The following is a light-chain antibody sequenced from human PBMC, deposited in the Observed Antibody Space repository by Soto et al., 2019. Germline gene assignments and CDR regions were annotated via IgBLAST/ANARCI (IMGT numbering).Light chain of an antibody. CDR3: GAWDSSLSVVL. Sequence: QSVLTQPPSVSAAPGQKVTISCSGSTSNIENNYVCWYQHLPGTAPKLLIYDNNERPSGIPDRFSASKSGTSATLGITGLQIGDEADYYCGAWDSSLSVVLFGGGTQLTVL. CDR2: DNN. V-gene: IGLV1-51*01. CDR1: TSNIENNY. J-gene: IGLJ2*01.